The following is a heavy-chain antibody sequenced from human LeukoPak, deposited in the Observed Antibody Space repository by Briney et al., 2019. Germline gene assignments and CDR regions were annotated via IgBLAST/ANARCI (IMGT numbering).Heavy chain of an antibody. CDR2: ISAYNGNT. J-gene: IGHJ3*02. CDR3: ARDNYYDSSGPLARDAFDI. CDR1: GYTFTGYY. D-gene: IGHD3-22*01. V-gene: IGHV1-18*04. Sequence: ASVKVSCKASGYTFTGYYMHWVRQAPGQGLEWMGWISAYNGNTNYAQKLQGRVTMTTDTSTSTAYMELRSLRSDDTAVYYCARDNYYDSSGPLARDAFDIWGQGTMVTVSS.